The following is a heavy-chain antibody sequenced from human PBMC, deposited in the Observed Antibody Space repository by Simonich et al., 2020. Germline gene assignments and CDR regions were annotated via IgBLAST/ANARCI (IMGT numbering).Heavy chain of an antibody. V-gene: IGHV4-38-2*01. J-gene: IGHJ4*02. CDR1: GYSISSGYY. Sequence: QVQLQESGPGLVKPSETLFLTCAVSGYSISSGYYWGWIRQPPGKGLEWIGSIYHSGSTYYNPSLKSRVTISVDTSKNQFSLKLSSVTAADTAVYYCARVTREWLVFYWGQGTLVTVSS. CDR3: ARVTREWLVFY. D-gene: IGHD6-19*01. CDR2: IYHSGST.